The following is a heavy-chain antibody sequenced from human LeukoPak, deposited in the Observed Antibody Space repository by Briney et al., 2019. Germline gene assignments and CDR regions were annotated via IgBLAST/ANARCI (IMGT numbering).Heavy chain of an antibody. V-gene: IGHV3-23*01. CDR3: AQGGYFAFDM. CDR2: TSRSSGA. D-gene: IGHD2-2*03. J-gene: IGHJ3*02. CDR1: GFTFSAYD. Sequence: QPGGSLRLSCVGSGFTFSAYDMQWVRQAPGKGLEWVSGTSRSSGAHYTDSVKGRFTISRDNSKDTLYLQMDSLRAEDTAVYYCAQGGYFAFDMRGQGTMVTVSS.